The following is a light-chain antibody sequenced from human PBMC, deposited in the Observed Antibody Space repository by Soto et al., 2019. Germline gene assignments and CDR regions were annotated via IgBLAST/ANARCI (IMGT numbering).Light chain of an antibody. CDR1: HSLLQSNGYNY. V-gene: IGKV2-28*01. CDR3: MQALQTPPT. J-gene: IGKJ5*01. Sequence: DIVMTQSPLSLPVTPGEPSSISCSSSHSLLQSNGYNYLDWYLQKPGQSPQLLIYLGSNRASGVPDRFSGSGSGTEFTLKISRVEAEDVGVYYCMQALQTPPTFGHGTRLEIK. CDR2: LGS.